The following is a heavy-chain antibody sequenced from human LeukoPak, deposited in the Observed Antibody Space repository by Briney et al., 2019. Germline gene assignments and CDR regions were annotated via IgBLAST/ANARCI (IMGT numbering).Heavy chain of an antibody. CDR3: AGIPVFGVVLHQEPV. J-gene: IGHJ6*04. CDR1: GGTFSSYA. D-gene: IGHD3-3*01. V-gene: IGHV1-69*06. CDR2: IIPIFGTA. Sequence: SVTVSCKASGGTFSSYAISWVRQAPGQGLEWMGGIIPIFGTANYAQKFQDRVTITADISTNTVYMELSSLRSEDTAVYFCAGIPVFGVVLHQEPVWGKGTTVTVSS.